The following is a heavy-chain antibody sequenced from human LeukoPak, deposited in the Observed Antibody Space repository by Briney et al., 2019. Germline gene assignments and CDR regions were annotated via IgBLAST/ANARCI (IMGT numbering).Heavy chain of an antibody. D-gene: IGHD3-10*01. CDR2: INHSGST. J-gene: IGHJ4*02. CDR3: ARRGSGSYYNDLMDY. CDR1: GGSFSGYY. Sequence: SETLSLTCAVYGGSFSGYYWSWLRQPPGKGLEWIGEINHSGSTNYNPSLKSRVTISVDTSKNPFSLKLSSVTAADTAVYYCARRGSGSYYNDLMDYWGQGTLVTVSS. V-gene: IGHV4-34*01.